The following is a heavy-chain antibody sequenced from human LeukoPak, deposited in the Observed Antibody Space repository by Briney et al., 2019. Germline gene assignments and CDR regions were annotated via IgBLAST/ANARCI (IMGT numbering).Heavy chain of an antibody. Sequence: SGGSLRLSCAASGFTFSTYGMHWVRQAPGKGLEWVTFIRYDGNNKYYADSVKGRFTISRDNSKNKLYLQMNSLRAEDTAVYYCAKRLAAAGSLDYWGQGTLVTVSS. D-gene: IGHD6-13*01. CDR2: IRYDGNNK. CDR1: GFTFSTYG. CDR3: AKRLAAAGSLDY. V-gene: IGHV3-30*02. J-gene: IGHJ4*02.